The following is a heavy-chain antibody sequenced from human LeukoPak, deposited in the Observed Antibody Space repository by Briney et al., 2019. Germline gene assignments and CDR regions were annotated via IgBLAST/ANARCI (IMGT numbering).Heavy chain of an antibody. Sequence: GGSLRLSCAVSGFTFSGFSMSWVRQTPGKGLEWVLAISVSVGGTNYAASVRGRFTISTDTSKNTLGLQMNSLTAEETGVYYCARGYCFKNKCPFAFDFWGQGTLATVSS. CDR3: ARGYCFKNKCPFAFDF. D-gene: IGHD2-15*01. CDR1: GFTFSGFS. V-gene: IGHV3-23*01. J-gene: IGHJ4*02. CDR2: ISVSVGGT.